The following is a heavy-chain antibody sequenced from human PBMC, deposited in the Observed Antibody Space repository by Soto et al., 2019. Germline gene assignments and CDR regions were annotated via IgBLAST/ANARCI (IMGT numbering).Heavy chain of an antibody. D-gene: IGHD6-19*01. V-gene: IGHV3-72*01. J-gene: IGHJ6*02. CDR1: GLIFSDYH. CDR3: AMLGGWSGGSSGMDV. Sequence: PGGSLRLSCAASGLIFSDYHMDWVRLAPGKGLEWVGRIRRKANSYTTEYAASVKGRFTISRDDSKNSLYLQINSLKSEDTAVYYCAMLGGWSGGSSGMDVWGQGTTVTVSS. CDR2: IRRKANSYTT.